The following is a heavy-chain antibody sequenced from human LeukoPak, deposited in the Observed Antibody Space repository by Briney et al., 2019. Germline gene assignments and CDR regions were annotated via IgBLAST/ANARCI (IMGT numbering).Heavy chain of an antibody. CDR1: GGSISSGSYY. Sequence: SQTLSLXCTVSGGSISSGSYYWSWIRQPAGKGLEWIGRIYTSGSTNYNPSLKSRVTISIDTSKNQFSLKLSSVTAADTAVYYCATALSGDGYYFDYWGQGNLVTVSS. J-gene: IGHJ4*02. V-gene: IGHV4-61*02. D-gene: IGHD5-24*01. CDR2: IYTSGST. CDR3: ATALSGDGYYFDY.